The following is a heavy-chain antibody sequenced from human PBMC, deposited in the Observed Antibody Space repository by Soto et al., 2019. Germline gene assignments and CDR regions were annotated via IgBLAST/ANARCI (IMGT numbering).Heavy chain of an antibody. J-gene: IGHJ5*02. Sequence: QVQLVQSGAGVKKPGFSVKVSCKASGGTFSSYTISWVRQAPGQGLEWMGRIIPILGIANYAQKFQGRVTITADKSTSTAYMELSSLRSEDTAVYYCARDCSSTSCYAYPWGQGTLVTVSS. V-gene: IGHV1-69*08. D-gene: IGHD2-2*01. CDR1: GGTFSSYT. CDR3: ARDCSSTSCYAYP. CDR2: IIPILGIA.